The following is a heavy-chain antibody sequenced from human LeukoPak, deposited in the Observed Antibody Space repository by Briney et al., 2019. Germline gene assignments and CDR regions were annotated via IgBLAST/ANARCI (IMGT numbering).Heavy chain of an antibody. CDR2: IYHSGST. J-gene: IGHJ6*02. V-gene: IGHV4-30-2*01. CDR1: GGSISSGGYS. Sequence: SETLSLTCAVSGGSISSGGYSWIWIRQPPGKGLEWIGYIYHSGSTYYNPSLKSRVTISVDRSKNQFSLKLSSVTAADTAVYYCARVSYCYYGMDVWGQGTTVTVSS. CDR3: ARVSYCYYGMDV.